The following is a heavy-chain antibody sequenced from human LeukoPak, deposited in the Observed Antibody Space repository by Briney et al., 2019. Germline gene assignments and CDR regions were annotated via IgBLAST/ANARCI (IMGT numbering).Heavy chain of an antibody. CDR3: ARDVGIAVAGYYFDY. J-gene: IGHJ4*02. CDR2: IIPIFGTA. D-gene: IGHD6-19*01. Sequence: SVKVSCKDSGGTFSRSAISWVRPAPGQGLEWMGRIIPIFGTANYAQKFQGRVTITTDESTSTAYMKLSSLRSEDTAVYYCARDVGIAVAGYYFDYWGQGTLVTVSS. CDR1: GGTFSRSA. V-gene: IGHV1-69*05.